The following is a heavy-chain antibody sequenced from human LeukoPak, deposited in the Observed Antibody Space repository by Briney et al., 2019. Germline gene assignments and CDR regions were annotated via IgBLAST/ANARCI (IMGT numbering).Heavy chain of an antibody. Sequence: PGGSLRLSCTTSGFTFNTYTMNWVRQAPGKGLEWLSYITSRTSFIYYADSVKGRVTISRDNAKNSLYLQMSSLRADDTAVYYCARGGRFLDYWGQGTLVTVAS. CDR1: GFTFNTYT. CDR3: ARGGRFLDY. CDR2: ITSRTSFI. J-gene: IGHJ4*02. D-gene: IGHD1-26*01. V-gene: IGHV3-48*01.